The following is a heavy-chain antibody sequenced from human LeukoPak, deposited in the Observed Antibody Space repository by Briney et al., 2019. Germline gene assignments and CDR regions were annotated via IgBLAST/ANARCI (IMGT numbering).Heavy chain of an antibody. J-gene: IGHJ3*01. V-gene: IGHV3-7*01. Sequence: PGGSLRLSCAASGFSFSTYWMTWVRQTPGKGLEWVANIDNDGSEKVYVDSVKGRFTISRDNAKNSLYLQMTSLRAEDTAVYYCARDPGSSSGWGAFDVWGQGTVVTVSS. D-gene: IGHD6-25*01. CDR3: ARDPGSSSGWGAFDV. CDR2: IDNDGSEK. CDR1: GFSFSTYW.